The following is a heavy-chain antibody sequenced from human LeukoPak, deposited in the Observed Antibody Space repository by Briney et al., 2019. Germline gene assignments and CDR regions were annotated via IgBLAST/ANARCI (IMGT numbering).Heavy chain of an antibody. CDR3: ARTYSSSWSYFDY. CDR2: IYHSGST. J-gene: IGHJ4*02. Sequence: TSETLSLTCAVSGGSISSSNWWSWVRQPPGKGLEWIGEIYHSGSTNYNPSLKSRVTISVDTSKNQFSLKLSSVTAADTAVYYCARTYSSSWSYFDYWGQGTLVTVSS. V-gene: IGHV4-4*02. D-gene: IGHD6-13*01. CDR1: GGSISSSNW.